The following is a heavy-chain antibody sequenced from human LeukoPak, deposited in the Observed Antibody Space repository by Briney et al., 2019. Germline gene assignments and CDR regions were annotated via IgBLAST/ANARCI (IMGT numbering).Heavy chain of an antibody. D-gene: IGHD3-10*01. V-gene: IGHV1-2*02. CDR1: GYTFTGYY. CDR3: AREDHMVRGEFGWFDP. CDR2: INPNSGGT. Sequence: ASVKVSCKASGYTFTGYYMHWVRQAPGQGLEWMGWINPNSGGTNYAQKFQGRVTMTRDTSISTAYMELSRLRSDDTAVYYCAREDHMVRGEFGWFDPWGQGTLVTVSS. J-gene: IGHJ5*02.